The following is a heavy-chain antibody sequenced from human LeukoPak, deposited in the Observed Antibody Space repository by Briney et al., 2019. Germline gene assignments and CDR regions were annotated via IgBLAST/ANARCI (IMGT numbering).Heavy chain of an antibody. Sequence: SETLSLTCTVSGGSISSSSYYWGWIRQPPGKGLEWIGRIYYSGSTYYNPSLKSRVTISVDTSKNQFSLKLSSVTAADTAVYYCARLKRPSRTGNIEKNVYWGQGTLVTVSS. CDR3: ARLKRPSRTGNIEKNVY. CDR2: IYYSGST. D-gene: IGHD2/OR15-2a*01. CDR1: GGSISSSSYY. V-gene: IGHV4-39*01. J-gene: IGHJ4*02.